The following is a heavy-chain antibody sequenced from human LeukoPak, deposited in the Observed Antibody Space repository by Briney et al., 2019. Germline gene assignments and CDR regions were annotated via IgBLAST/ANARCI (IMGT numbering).Heavy chain of an antibody. V-gene: IGHV4-39*01. D-gene: IGHD3-9*01. CDR3: ARLVNSADYDILTGYYPGSWFDP. Sequence: SQTLSLTCTVSGGSISSSRYYWGWIRQPPGKGLEWSGSIYYSGSTYYNPSLKSRVTISVDTSKNQFSLKLSSVATADTAVYYCARLVNSADYDILTGYYPGSWFDPWGQGTLVTVSS. J-gene: IGHJ5*02. CDR2: IYYSGST. CDR1: GGSISSSRYY.